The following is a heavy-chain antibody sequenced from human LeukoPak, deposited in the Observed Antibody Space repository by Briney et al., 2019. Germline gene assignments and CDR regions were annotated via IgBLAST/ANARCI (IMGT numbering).Heavy chain of an antibody. Sequence: APVKVSCKASGGTFSSYAISWVRQAPGQGLEWMGRIIPILGIANYAQKLQGRVTVTADKSTSTAYMELSSLRSEDTAVYYCVWFGDYWGQGTLVTVSS. CDR2: IIPILGIA. CDR1: GGTFSSYA. CDR3: VWFGDY. D-gene: IGHD3-10*01. J-gene: IGHJ4*02. V-gene: IGHV1-69*04.